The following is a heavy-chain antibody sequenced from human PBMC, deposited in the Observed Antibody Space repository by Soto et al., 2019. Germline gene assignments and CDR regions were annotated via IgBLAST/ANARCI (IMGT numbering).Heavy chain of an antibody. CDR3: ARYGGSGSPFGY. CDR1: GGTISSYY. Sequence: SETLSLTCTVSGGTISSYYWTWNRQPPGKGLEWIGYIYYSGSTNYNPSLKSRVTISVDTSKNQFSLKLSSVTAADTAVYYCARYGGSGSPFGYWGQGTLVTVSS. D-gene: IGHD6-19*01. V-gene: IGHV4-59*12. J-gene: IGHJ4*02. CDR2: IYYSGST.